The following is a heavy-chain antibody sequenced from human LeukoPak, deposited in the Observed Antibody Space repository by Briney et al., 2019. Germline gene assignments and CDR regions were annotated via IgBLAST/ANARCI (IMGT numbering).Heavy chain of an antibody. Sequence: GGSLTLSCVASGFTVNRNVMSWVRQAPGKGLEWVSLIYSDDRAFYADSVKGRFTISRNKSKNTLFLQMSSLKPEDTAIYYCARDLAGFEEPRYYFYMDVWGKGTTVTASS. CDR3: ARDLAGFEEPRYYFYMDV. CDR2: IYSDDRA. J-gene: IGHJ6*03. V-gene: IGHV3-66*02. CDR1: GFTVNRNV. D-gene: IGHD1-14*01.